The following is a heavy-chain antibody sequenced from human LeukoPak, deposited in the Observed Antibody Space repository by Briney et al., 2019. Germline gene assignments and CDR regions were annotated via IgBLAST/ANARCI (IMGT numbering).Heavy chain of an antibody. Sequence: SETLSLACAVYGGSFSGYYWSWIRQLPGKGLEWIGEINHSGSTNYNPSLKSRVTISVDTSKNQFSLKLSSVTAADTAVYYCARGKLLNWFDPWGQGTLVTVSS. CDR1: GGSFSGYY. CDR2: INHSGST. J-gene: IGHJ5*02. V-gene: IGHV4-34*01. D-gene: IGHD2/OR15-2a*01. CDR3: ARGKLLNWFDP.